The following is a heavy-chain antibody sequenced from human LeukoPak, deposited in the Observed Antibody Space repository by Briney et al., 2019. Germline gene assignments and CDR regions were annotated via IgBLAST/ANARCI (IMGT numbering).Heavy chain of an antibody. CDR3: ARDLRYYDFWSGYSV. J-gene: IGHJ4*02. CDR2: IYYSGST. V-gene: IGHV4-59*01. CDR1: GGSISSYY. D-gene: IGHD3-3*01. Sequence: SETLSLTCTVSGGSISSYYWSWIRQPPGKGLEWIGYIYYSGSTNYNPSLKSRVTISVDTSKNQFSLKLSSVTAADTAVYYCARDLRYYDFWSGYSVWGQGTLVTVPS.